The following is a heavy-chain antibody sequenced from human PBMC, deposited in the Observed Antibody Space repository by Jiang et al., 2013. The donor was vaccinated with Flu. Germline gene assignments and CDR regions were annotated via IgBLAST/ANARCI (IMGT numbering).Heavy chain of an antibody. CDR1: GFRFSSYA. CDR3: AKLVDYFDSSGYFDF. J-gene: IGHJ4*02. Sequence: VQLLESGGGLVQPGGSLRLSCAASGFRFSSYAMTWVRQAPGKGLVWVSSISGNGDATYYADSVEGRFTISRDTSKNTLYLQMNSLRAEDTALYYCAKLVDYFDSSGYFDFWGQGTLVTVSS. CDR2: ISGNGDAT. D-gene: IGHD3-22*01. V-gene: IGHV3-23*01.